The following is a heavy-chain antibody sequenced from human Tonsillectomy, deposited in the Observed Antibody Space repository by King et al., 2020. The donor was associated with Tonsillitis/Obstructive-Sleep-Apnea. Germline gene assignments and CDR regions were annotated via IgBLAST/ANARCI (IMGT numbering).Heavy chain of an antibody. CDR1: GFTFSSYW. J-gene: IGHJ4*02. D-gene: IGHD5-18*01. V-gene: IGHV3-7*01. CDR2: IKHDGSEK. Sequence: VQLVESGGGLVQPGGSLRLSCAASGFTFSSYWMSWVRQAPGKGLEWVANIKHDGSEKNYVDSVKGRFTISRDNAKNSLYLQMNSLRAEDTAVYYCASLDTTMVTGDHWGQGTLLTVSS. CDR3: ASLDTTMVTGDH.